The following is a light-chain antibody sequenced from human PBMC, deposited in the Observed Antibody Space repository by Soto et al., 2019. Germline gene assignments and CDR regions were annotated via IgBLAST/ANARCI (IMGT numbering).Light chain of an antibody. CDR2: AAS. J-gene: IGKJ2*01. Sequence: DIQMTQSPSSLSASVGDRVTITCRASQSITSHCNRYQQKPGKAPKLLIYAASNLQSGVPSRFIGSGSGTDFTLTISSLQPEDFATYYCHQSFSDLYTFGQGTKLEIK. V-gene: IGKV1-39*01. CDR1: QSITSH. CDR3: HQSFSDLYT.